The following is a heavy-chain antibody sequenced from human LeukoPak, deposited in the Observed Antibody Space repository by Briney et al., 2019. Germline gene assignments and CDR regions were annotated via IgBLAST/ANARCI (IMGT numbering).Heavy chain of an antibody. CDR3: AREGTQAAALDY. D-gene: IGHD6-13*01. J-gene: IGHJ4*02. CDR1: GFTFSTYA. CDR2: ISSNGGST. V-gene: IGHV3-64*02. Sequence: PGGSLRLSCAASGFTFSTYAMHWVRQAPGKGLECVSAISSNGGSTYYADSVKGRFTISRDKSKNTLYLQMGSLRAEDMAVYYCAREGTQAAALDYWGQGTLVTVSS.